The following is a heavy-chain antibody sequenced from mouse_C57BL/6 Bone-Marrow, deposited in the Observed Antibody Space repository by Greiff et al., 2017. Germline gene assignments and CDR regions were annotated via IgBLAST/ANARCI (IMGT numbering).Heavy chain of an antibody. CDR2: ISDGGSYT. CDR3: ARGPLDY. J-gene: IGHJ4*01. V-gene: IGHV5-4*03. Sequence: EVKLVESGGGLVKPGGSLKLSCAASGFTFSSYAMSWVRQTPEKRLEWVATISDGGSYTYYPDNVKGRFTISRDNAKNNLYLQMSHLKSEDTAMYYSARGPLDYWGQGTSVTVSS. CDR1: GFTFSSYA.